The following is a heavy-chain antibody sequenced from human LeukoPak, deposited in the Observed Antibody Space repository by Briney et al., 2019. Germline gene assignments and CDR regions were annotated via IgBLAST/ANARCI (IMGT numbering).Heavy chain of an antibody. V-gene: IGHV3-48*04. Sequence: GGALLPAFSTPGLNFASHGMESGRPAPGEGPQLGSYISAGSSNTFYADSVKGRFTISRDDADNSLHLQMNSLSAEDTAVYYCARDAVQAGTPFYFDFWGQGALVTVSS. CDR3: ARDAVQAGTPFYFDF. J-gene: IGHJ4*02. CDR2: ISAGSSNT. D-gene: IGHD2-15*01. CDR1: GLNFASHG.